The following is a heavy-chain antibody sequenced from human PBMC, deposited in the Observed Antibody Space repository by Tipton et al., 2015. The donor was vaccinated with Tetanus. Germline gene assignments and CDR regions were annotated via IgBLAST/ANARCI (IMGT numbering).Heavy chain of an antibody. V-gene: IGHV4-31*02. Sequence: LRLSCTVSGGSISTGGYSWNWIRQLPGKGLEWIGYIYDSGNTHYNPSLKSRVTISIDGSKTQFSLKLTSVTAADTAVYYWARNHPPRGYPYGGFHSWGQGTLVTVSS. CDR3: ARNHPPRGYPYGGFHS. J-gene: IGHJ4*02. CDR2: IYDSGNT. CDR1: GGSISTGGYS. D-gene: IGHD5-12*01.